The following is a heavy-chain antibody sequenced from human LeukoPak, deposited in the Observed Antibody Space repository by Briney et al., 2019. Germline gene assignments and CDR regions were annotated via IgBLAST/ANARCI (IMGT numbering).Heavy chain of an antibody. V-gene: IGHV1-69*05. Sequence: SVKVSCKASGGTFSSYAISWVRQAPGQGLEWMGRIIPIFGTANYAQKFQGRATITTDESTSTAYMELSSLRSEDTAVYYCARDSGPAYYYYYYYMDVWGKGTTVTVSS. CDR1: GGTFSSYA. CDR3: ARDSGPAYYYYYYYMDV. J-gene: IGHJ6*03. D-gene: IGHD3-10*01. CDR2: IIPIFGTA.